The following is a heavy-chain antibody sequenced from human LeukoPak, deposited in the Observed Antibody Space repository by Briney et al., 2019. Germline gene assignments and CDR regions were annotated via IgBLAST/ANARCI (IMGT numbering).Heavy chain of an antibody. V-gene: IGHV3-43*02. CDR1: GLITDDYA. Sequence: PGGSLRLSCAAPGLITDDYAIHWVRQAPGKGLEWVSLISGDGGSTFYADSVKGRFTISRDNSKNTLYLHLNSLRAEDTAIYYCGQIGQGYSSSSTTSWGQGTLVTVSS. J-gene: IGHJ5*02. CDR2: ISGDGGST. D-gene: IGHD6-13*01. CDR3: GQIGQGYSSSSTTS.